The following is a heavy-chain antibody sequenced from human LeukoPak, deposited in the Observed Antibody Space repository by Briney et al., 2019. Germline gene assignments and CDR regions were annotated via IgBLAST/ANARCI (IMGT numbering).Heavy chain of an antibody. D-gene: IGHD3-9*01. CDR2: ISAYNGNT. CDR3: AKTAVLRYFDWLRSALLQVHYMDV. J-gene: IGHJ6*03. CDR1: GYTFTSYG. V-gene: IGHV1-18*01. Sequence: ASVKVSCKASGYTFTSYGISWVRQAPGQGLEWMGWISAYNGNTNYAQKLQGRVTMTTDTSTSTAYMELRSLRSDDTAVYYCAKTAVLRYFDWLRSALLQVHYMDVWGKGTTVTVSS.